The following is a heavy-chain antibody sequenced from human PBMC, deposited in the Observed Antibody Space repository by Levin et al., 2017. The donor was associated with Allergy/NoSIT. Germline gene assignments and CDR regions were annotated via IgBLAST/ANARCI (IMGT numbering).Heavy chain of an antibody. CDR3: AGVVVTAGFDY. V-gene: IGHV1-2*02. J-gene: IGHJ4*02. D-gene: IGHD2-21*02. Sequence: GGSLRLSCKASGYTFTGYYMHWVRQAPGQGLEWMGWINPNSGGTNYAQKFQGRVTMTRDTSISTAYMGLSRLRSDDTAVYYCAGVVVTAGFDYWGQGTLVTVSS. CDR1: GYTFTGYY. CDR2: INPNSGGT.